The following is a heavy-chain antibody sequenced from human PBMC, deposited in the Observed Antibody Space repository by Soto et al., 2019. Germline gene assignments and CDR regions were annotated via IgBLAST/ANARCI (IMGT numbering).Heavy chain of an antibody. Sequence: QVQLVQSGAEVKKPGSSVKVSCKASGGTFSSYAISWVRQAPGQGLEWMGGIIPIFGTANYAQKFQGRVTITADESTSTDYMELSSLRSEDTAVYYCATKAIAQDYGDYYAFDIWGQGTMVTVSS. J-gene: IGHJ3*02. CDR3: ATKAIAQDYGDYYAFDI. CDR2: IIPIFGTA. CDR1: GGTFSSYA. D-gene: IGHD4-17*01. V-gene: IGHV1-69*01.